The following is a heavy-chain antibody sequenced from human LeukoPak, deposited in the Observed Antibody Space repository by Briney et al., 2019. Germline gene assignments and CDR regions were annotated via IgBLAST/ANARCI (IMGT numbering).Heavy chain of an antibody. CDR1: GGSFSGYY. V-gene: IGHV4-34*01. D-gene: IGHD3-22*01. CDR3: ARGRNRRYYYDSSGYLDY. J-gene: IGHJ4*02. Sequence: SETLSLTCAVYGGSFSGYYWSWIRQPPGKGLEWIGEINHSGSTNYNPSLKSRVTISVDTSKNQFSLKLSSVTAADTAVYYCARGRNRRYYYDSSGYLDYWGQGTLVTVSS. CDR2: INHSGST.